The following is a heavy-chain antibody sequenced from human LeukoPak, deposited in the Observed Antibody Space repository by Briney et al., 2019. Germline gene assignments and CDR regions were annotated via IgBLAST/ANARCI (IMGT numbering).Heavy chain of an antibody. CDR2: ISYDGSNK. D-gene: IGHD4-17*01. V-gene: IGHV3-30*04. J-gene: IGHJ4*02. Sequence: PGGSLRLSCAASGFIFSSYAMHWVRQAPGKGLEWVAVISYDGSNKYYADSVKGRFTISRDNSKNTLYLQMNSLRAEDTAVYYCAKDARDYGDYSAGFDYWGQGTLVTVSS. CDR3: AKDARDYGDYSAGFDY. CDR1: GFIFSSYA.